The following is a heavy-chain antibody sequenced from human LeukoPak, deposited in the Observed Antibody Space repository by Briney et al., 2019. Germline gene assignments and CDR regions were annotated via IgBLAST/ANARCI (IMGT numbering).Heavy chain of an antibody. CDR2: NKEDGTDK. Sequence: PGGSLRLSCAASGFTLSSYWMTWIRQAPGKGLEWVANNKEDGTDKYYVDSVKGRFTISRDNTKNSLFLQLNSLRAEDTAVYYCVRDRGWFHFDLWGQGTLVTVPS. CDR1: GFTLSSYW. D-gene: IGHD3-10*01. V-gene: IGHV3-7*01. J-gene: IGHJ4*02. CDR3: VRDRGWFHFDL.